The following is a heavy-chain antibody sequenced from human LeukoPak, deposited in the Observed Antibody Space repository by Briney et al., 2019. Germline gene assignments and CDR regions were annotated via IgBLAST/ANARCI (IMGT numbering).Heavy chain of an antibody. CDR3: ARASGAAFDV. CDR2: IKPDGSEK. V-gene: IGHV3-7*04. Sequence: GGSQRLFCGGWGFTFSCYRVNWMRQAPGKGLEWVANIKPDGSEKYYVDSAKGRFTISRDNAKSSLYLQVNSLSADDTAVYYCARASGAAFDVWGQGTMVTVAS. CDR1: GFTFSCYR. J-gene: IGHJ3*01. D-gene: IGHD1-26*01.